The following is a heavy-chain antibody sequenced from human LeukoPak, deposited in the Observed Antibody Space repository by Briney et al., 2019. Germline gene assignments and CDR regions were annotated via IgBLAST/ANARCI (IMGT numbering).Heavy chain of an antibody. J-gene: IGHJ4*02. CDR1: GGSFSGYY. CDR2: INHSGST. D-gene: IGHD2-21*02. V-gene: IGHV4-34*01. CDR3: ARGVTDPN. Sequence: PSETLSLTCAVYGGSFSGYYWSWIRQPPGKGLEWIGEINHSGSTNYNPSLKSRVTISLDTSKSQFSLKLNSVTAADTAVYYCARGVTDPNWGRGTLVTVSS.